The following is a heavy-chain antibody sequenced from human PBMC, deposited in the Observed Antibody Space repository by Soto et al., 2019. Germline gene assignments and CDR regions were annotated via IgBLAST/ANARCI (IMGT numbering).Heavy chain of an antibody. J-gene: IGHJ4*02. CDR2: ISSGIDNI. D-gene: IGHD2-21*02. CDR1: GFRFSDHS. CDR3: ASLPQRSLVTA. V-gene: IGHV3-48*02. Sequence: GGSLRLSYVASGFRFSDHSMTWVRQSPGRGLQWIAYISSGIDNIYYAEYVRGRFTVSRDNAKNALFLQMNSLRDDDTATYHCASLPQRSLVTAWGKGPRVPVS.